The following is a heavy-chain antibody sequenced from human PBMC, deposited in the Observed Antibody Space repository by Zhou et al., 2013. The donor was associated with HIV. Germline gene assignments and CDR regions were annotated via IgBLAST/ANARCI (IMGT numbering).Heavy chain of an antibody. J-gene: IGHJ2*01. D-gene: IGHD2-8*02. CDR2: KSSFRGYT. Sequence: QVQLVQSGSYLRKPGSSVKVFCKASGGTFSTYSVSWVRQAPGQGLEWVGWKSSFRGYTNYAQRFQGRVTVTTDTSTGTAYMELRNLRSDDTAVYYCARRPNWWEGYFDLWGRGTLVTVSS. CDR3: ARRPNWWEGYFDL. CDR1: GGTFSTYS. V-gene: IGHV1-18*01.